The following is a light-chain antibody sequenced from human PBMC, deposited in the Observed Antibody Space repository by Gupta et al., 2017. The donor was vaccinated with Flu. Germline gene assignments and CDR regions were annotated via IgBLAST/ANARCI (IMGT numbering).Light chain of an antibody. CDR3: QQRSNWPPYT. Sequence: EIVLIQSPATLSLSPGEGATLSCRASQSVSSYLAWYQQKPGQAPRLLIYDASNRATGIPARFSGSGSGTDFTLTISSLEPEDFAVYYCQQRSNWPPYTFGQGTKLEIK. CDR1: QSVSSY. J-gene: IGKJ2*01. V-gene: IGKV3-11*01. CDR2: DAS.